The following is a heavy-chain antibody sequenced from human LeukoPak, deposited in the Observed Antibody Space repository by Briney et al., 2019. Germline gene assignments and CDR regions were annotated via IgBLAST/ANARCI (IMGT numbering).Heavy chain of an antibody. J-gene: IGHJ3*02. V-gene: IGHV4-59*01. D-gene: IGHD3-22*01. CDR2: IYYSGST. CDR3: ARLDTYYYDSTPTYAFDI. Sequence: SETLSLTCTVSGGSMSSYYWSWIRQPPGKGLEWIGYIYYSGSTNYNPSLKSRVTMSLDTSKNQFSLKLSSVTAADTAVYYCARLDTYYYDSTPTYAFDIWGQGTMVTVSS. CDR1: GGSMSSYY.